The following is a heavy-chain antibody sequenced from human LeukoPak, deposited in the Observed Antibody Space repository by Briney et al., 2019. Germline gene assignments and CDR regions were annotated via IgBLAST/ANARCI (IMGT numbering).Heavy chain of an antibody. CDR3: ARLGDYYEMDY. CDR2: IYSGGST. J-gene: IGHJ4*02. V-gene: IGHV3-53*01. D-gene: IGHD2-21*02. CDR1: GFTVSSNY. Sequence: GGSLRLSCAASGFTVSSNYMSWVRQAPGKGLEWVSVIYSGGSTYYADSVKGRFTISRDNSKNTLYLQMNSLRAEDTAVYYCARLGDYYEMDYWGQGTLVTVSS.